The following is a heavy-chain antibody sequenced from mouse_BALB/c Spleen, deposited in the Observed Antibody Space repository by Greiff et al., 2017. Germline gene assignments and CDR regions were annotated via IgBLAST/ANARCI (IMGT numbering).Heavy chain of an antibody. CDR1: GFTFSSYA. J-gene: IGHJ4*01. D-gene: IGHD1-1*01. CDR3: ARDRDYYGSQPPMDY. Sequence: EVHLVESGGGLVKPGGSLKLSCAASGFTFSSYAMSWVRQSPEKRLEWVAEISSGGSYTYYPDTVTGRFTISRDNAKNTLYLEMSSLRSEDTAMYYCARDRDYYGSQPPMDYWGQGTSVTVSS. V-gene: IGHV5-9-4*01. CDR2: ISSGGSYT.